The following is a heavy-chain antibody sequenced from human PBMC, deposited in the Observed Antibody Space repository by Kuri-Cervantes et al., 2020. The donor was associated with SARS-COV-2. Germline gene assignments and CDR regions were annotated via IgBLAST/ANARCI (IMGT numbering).Heavy chain of an antibody. CDR1: GGSISSSSYY. Sequence: ESLKISCTVSGGSISSSSYYWGWIRQPPGKGLEWIGSIYYSGSTYYNPSLKSRVTISVDTSKNQFSLKLRSVTAADTAIYYCARGKWLVGDYYYMDVWGKGTTVTVSS. CDR3: ARGKWLVGDYYYMDV. V-gene: IGHV4-39*07. D-gene: IGHD6-19*01. CDR2: IYYSGST. J-gene: IGHJ6*03.